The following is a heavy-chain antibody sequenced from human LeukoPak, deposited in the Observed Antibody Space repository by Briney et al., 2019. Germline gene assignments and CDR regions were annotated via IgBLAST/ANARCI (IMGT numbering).Heavy chain of an antibody. CDR3: ARDLISRRGSFDY. V-gene: IGHV4-34*01. CDR2: INHSGST. D-gene: IGHD3-16*01. CDR1: GGSFSGYY. J-gene: IGHJ4*02. Sequence: SETLSLTCAVYGGSFSGYYWSWIRQPPGKGLEWIGEINHSGSTNYNPSLKSRVTISVDTSKNQFSLKLSSVTAADTAVYYCARDLISRRGSFDYWGQGTLVTVSS.